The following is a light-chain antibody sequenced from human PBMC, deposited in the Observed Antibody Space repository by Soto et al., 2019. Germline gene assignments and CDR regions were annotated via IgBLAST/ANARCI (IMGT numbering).Light chain of an antibody. CDR1: QTVTSSY. CDR3: QHYGSSPLFT. J-gene: IGKJ3*01. V-gene: IGKV3-20*01. CDR2: GAS. Sequence: EIVLTQSPGTLSLSPGERATLCCRASQTVTSSYLTWYQQKPGQAPRLLISGASSRATGIPDRFSGSGSGTDFTLTISRLEPEDSAVYYCQHYGSSPLFTFGPGTKVDIK.